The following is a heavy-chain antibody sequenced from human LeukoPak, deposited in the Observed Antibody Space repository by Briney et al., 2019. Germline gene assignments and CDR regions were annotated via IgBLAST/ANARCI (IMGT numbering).Heavy chain of an antibody. CDR3: ARVLTYCGGDCYSYYYYYMDV. D-gene: IGHD2-21*02. V-gene: IGHV4-59*01. CDR2: IYYSGST. CDR1: GGSISSYY. Sequence: SETLSLTCTVSGGSISSYYWSWIRQPPGKGLEWIGYIYYSGSTNYNPSLKSRVTISVDTSKNQFSLKLSSVTAADTAVYYCARVLTYCGGDCYSYYYYYMDVWGKGTTVTVSS. J-gene: IGHJ6*03.